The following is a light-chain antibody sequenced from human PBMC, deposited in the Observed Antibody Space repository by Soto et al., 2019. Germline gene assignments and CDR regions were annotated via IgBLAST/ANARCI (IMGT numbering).Light chain of an antibody. Sequence: QSVLTQPPSASGTAGLRVTISCSGSTSNLGSHLANWYQHVPGAAPKLLIHSNYQRPSGVPDRFSGSKSGTSVSLTISGLQSEDEGDYYCSTWDVSLHRPVFGGGTKLTVL. J-gene: IGLJ3*02. CDR1: TSNLGSHL. V-gene: IGLV1-44*01. CDR2: SNY. CDR3: STWDVSLHRPV.